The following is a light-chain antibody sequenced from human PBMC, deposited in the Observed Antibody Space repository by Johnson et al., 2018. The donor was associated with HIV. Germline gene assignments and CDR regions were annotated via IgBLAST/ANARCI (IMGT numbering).Light chain of an antibody. J-gene: IGLJ1*01. CDR2: EDN. V-gene: IGLV1-51*02. CDR1: SSNIENYF. CDR3: GVWAASLSPHYV. Sequence: QSVLTQPPSVSAAPGQRVNISCSGNSSNIENYFVSWYQQLPGAAPRLLIYEDNKRPSGIPDRFSGSKSGASATLGITGLQPGDAADYYCGVWAASLSPHYVFETGTTVIVL.